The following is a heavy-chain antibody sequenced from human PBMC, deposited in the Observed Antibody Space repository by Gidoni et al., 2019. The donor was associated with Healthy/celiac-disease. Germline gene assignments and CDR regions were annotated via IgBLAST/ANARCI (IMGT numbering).Heavy chain of an antibody. CDR2: INSDGSST. CDR1: GFTFSSYW. J-gene: IGHJ4*02. CDR3: AGGWAATSFDY. Sequence: EVQLVESGGGLVQPGGYLRLSCAASGFTFSSYWMHWVRQGTGKGLVWVSRINSDGSSTSYADSVKGRFTISRDNAKNTLYLQMNSRRAEDTAVYYCAGGWAATSFDYWGQGTLVTVSS. D-gene: IGHD2-15*01. V-gene: IGHV3-74*01.